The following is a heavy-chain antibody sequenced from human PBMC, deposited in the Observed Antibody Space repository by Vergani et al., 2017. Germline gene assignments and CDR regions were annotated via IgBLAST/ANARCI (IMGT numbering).Heavy chain of an antibody. V-gene: IGHV3-30-3*01. Sequence: QVQLVESGGGVVQPGRSLRLSCAASGFTFSSYAMHWVRQAPGKGLEWVAVISYDGSNKYYADSVKGRFTISRDNSKNTLYLQMNSLRAEDTAVYYCAKDQGTGTQQWLVRGGYYGMDVWGQGTTVTVSS. CDR3: AKDQGTGTQQWLVRGGYYGMDV. CDR2: ISYDGSNK. J-gene: IGHJ6*02. D-gene: IGHD6-19*01. CDR1: GFTFSSYA.